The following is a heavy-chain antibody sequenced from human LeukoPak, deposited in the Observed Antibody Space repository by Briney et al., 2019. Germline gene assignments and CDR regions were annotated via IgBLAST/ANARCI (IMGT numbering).Heavy chain of an antibody. CDR2: ISYDGSNK. D-gene: IGHD1-26*01. CDR1: GFTFSSYA. CDR3: ARDGGGSYSTLYY. J-gene: IGHJ4*02. V-gene: IGHV3-30*04. Sequence: GGSLRLSCAASGFTFSSYAMHWVRQAPGKGLEWVAVISYDGSNKYYADSVKGRFTISRDNSKNTLYLQMNSLRAEDTAVHYCARDGGGSYSTLYYWGQGTLVTVSS.